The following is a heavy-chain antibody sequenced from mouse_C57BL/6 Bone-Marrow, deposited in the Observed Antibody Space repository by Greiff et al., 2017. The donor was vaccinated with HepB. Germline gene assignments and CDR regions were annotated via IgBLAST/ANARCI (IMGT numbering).Heavy chain of an antibody. D-gene: IGHD1-1*01. CDR1: GYTFTSYG. J-gene: IGHJ4*01. V-gene: IGHV1-81*01. CDR2: IYPRSGNT. Sequence: QVQLQQSGAELARPGASVKLSCKASGYTFTSYGISWVKQRTGQGLEWIGEIYPRSGNTYYNEKFKGKATLTADKSSSTAYMELRSLTSEDSAVYFCARSLLLRYYYAIDYWGQGTSVTVSS. CDR3: ARSLLLRYYYAIDY.